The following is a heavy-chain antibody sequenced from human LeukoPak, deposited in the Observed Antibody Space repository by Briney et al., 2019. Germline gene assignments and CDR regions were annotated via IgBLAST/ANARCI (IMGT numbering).Heavy chain of an antibody. V-gene: IGHV1-69*01. CDR2: IIPIFGTA. Sequence: GSSVKVSCKASGGTFSSYAISWVRQAPGQGLEWMGGIIPIFGTANYAQKFQGRGTITADESTSTAYMELSSLRSEDTALYYCARRSQYYYDSSGYFFDYWGQGTLVTVSS. D-gene: IGHD3-22*01. CDR3: ARRSQYYYDSSGYFFDY. J-gene: IGHJ4*02. CDR1: GGTFSSYA.